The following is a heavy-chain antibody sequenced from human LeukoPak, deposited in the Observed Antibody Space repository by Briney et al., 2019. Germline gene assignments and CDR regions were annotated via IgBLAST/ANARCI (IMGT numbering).Heavy chain of an antibody. CDR2: INPNSGGT. D-gene: IGHD3-22*01. CDR3: ARDDNPYYYDSSGYLGY. V-gene: IGHV1-2*02. CDR1: GYTFTGYY. Sequence: ASEKVSCKASGYTFTGYYMHWVRQAPGQGLEWMGWINPNSGGTNYAQKFQGRVTMTRDTSISTAYMELSRLRSDDTAVYYCARDDNPYYYDSSGYLGYWGQGTLVTVSS. J-gene: IGHJ4*02.